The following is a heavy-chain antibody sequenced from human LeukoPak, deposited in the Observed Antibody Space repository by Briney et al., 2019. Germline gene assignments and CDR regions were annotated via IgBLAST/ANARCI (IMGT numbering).Heavy chain of an antibody. Sequence: GESLKTSCKGSGYRFTNYSIGWVRQMPGKGLEWMGIIHPGDSGTRYSPSFQGQVTMSVDESITTAYLQWSSLRASDSAIYYCARGGTYSYGSSDYWGQGTLVTVSS. CDR1: GYRFTNYS. CDR2: IHPGDSGT. V-gene: IGHV5-51*01. J-gene: IGHJ4*02. D-gene: IGHD5-18*01. CDR3: ARGGTYSYGSSDY.